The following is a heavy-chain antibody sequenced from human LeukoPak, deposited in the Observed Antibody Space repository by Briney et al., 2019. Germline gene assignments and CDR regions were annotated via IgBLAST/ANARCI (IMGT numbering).Heavy chain of an antibody. Sequence: SETLSLTCTVSGGSISSYYWSWIRQPPGKGLEWIGYIYYGGSTNYNPSLKSRVTISVDTSKNQFSLKLSSVTAADTAVYYCARDLYGDYYFDYWGQGTLVTVSS. CDR3: ARDLYGDYYFDY. J-gene: IGHJ4*02. V-gene: IGHV4-59*01. CDR1: GGSISSYY. D-gene: IGHD4-17*01. CDR2: IYYGGST.